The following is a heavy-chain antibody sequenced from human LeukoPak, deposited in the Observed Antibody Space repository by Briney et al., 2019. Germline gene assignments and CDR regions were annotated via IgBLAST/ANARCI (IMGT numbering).Heavy chain of an antibody. D-gene: IGHD2-2*02. CDR1: GFAFGSEA. Sequence: GGSLRLSCGVSGFAFGSEAMSWVRQSPARGLEWVASISPGGGTTYYADSVKGRFTISRDNAKNSLYLQMNSLRAEDTAVYYCARDPRDIVVIPAAIELPYYYYYYMDVWGKGTTVTVSS. J-gene: IGHJ6*03. CDR2: ISPGGGTT. CDR3: ARDPRDIVVIPAAIELPYYYYYYMDV. V-gene: IGHV3-23*01.